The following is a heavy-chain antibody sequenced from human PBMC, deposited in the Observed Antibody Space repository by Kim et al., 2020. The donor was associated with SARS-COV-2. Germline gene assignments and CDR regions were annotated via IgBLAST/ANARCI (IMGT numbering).Heavy chain of an antibody. Sequence: ASVKVSCKASGYTFTSYDINWVRQATGQGLEWMGWMNPNSGNTGYAQKFQGRVTMTRNTSISTAYMELSSLRSEDTAVYYCVRMSIWSGPNYYYYYMDVWGKGTTVTVSS. CDR3: VRMSIWSGPNYYYYYMDV. CDR2: MNPNSGNT. V-gene: IGHV1-8*01. D-gene: IGHD3-3*01. J-gene: IGHJ6*03. CDR1: GYTFTSYD.